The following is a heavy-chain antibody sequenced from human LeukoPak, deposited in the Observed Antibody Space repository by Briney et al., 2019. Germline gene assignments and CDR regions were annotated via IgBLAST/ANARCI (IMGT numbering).Heavy chain of an antibody. CDR2: IGTAGDT. D-gene: IGHD4-23*01. CDR1: GFTFSSYG. CDR3: ARGSYAGTADY. Sequence: GRSLRLSCAASGFTFSSYGMHWVRQATGKGLEWVSAIGTAGDTYYPGSVKGRFTISRENAKNSLYLQMNSLRAGDTAVYYCARGSYAGTADYWGQGTLVTVSS. J-gene: IGHJ4*02. V-gene: IGHV3-13*01.